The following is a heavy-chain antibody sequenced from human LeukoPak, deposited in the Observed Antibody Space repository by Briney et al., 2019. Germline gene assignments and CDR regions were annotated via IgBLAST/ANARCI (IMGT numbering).Heavy chain of an antibody. CDR3: ARGNGDYFDY. D-gene: IGHD4-17*01. Sequence: SETLSPTCTVSGGSISSYYWSWIRQPPGKGLEWIGYIYYSGSTNYNPSLKSRVTISVDTSKNQFSLKLSSVTAADTAVYYCARGNGDYFDYWGQGTLVTVSS. CDR1: GGSISSYY. J-gene: IGHJ4*02. CDR2: IYYSGST. V-gene: IGHV4-59*01.